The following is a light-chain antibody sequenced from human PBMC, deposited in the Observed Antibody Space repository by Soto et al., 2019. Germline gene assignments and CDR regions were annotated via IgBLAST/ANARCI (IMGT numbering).Light chain of an antibody. V-gene: IGKV1-39*01. CDR1: QGIDTS. Sequence: ILLTQSPSSLSASVGDRVTITCRASQGIDTSLAWYQQKPGKAPKLLIYAASSLQSGVPSRFSGSGSGTDFTLTISSLQPEDFATYYCQQSYSTPTFGQGTRLEIK. CDR3: QQSYSTPT. CDR2: AAS. J-gene: IGKJ5*01.